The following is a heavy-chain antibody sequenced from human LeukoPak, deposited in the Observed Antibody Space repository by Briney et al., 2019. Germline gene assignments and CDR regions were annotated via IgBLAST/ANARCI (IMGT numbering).Heavy chain of an antibody. CDR1: GYIFATSW. Sequence: GESLKISCKGSGYIFATSWIGWVRQMPGKGLEWMGIIYPGDSDTRYSPSFRGQVTISADKSISTAYLQWSRLKASDTAMYFCARGIEAAAVTEFDFWGQGTLVTVSS. J-gene: IGHJ4*02. D-gene: IGHD2-21*02. CDR2: IYPGDSDT. V-gene: IGHV5-51*01. CDR3: ARGIEAAAVTEFDF.